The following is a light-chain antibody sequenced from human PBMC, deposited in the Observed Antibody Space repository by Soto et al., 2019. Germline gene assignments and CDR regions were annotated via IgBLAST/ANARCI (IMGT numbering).Light chain of an antibody. CDR3: QQSYSTPFT. CDR1: QSISSY. CDR2: AAS. V-gene: IGKV1-39*01. Sequence: DIQMTQSPSSLSASVGDRVTLTCRARQSISSYLNWYQQKPGKAPKLLIYAASSLQSGVPSRLSGSGSGTDFTLTISSLQPEDFATYYCQQSYSTPFTLGPGTKVDIK. J-gene: IGKJ3*01.